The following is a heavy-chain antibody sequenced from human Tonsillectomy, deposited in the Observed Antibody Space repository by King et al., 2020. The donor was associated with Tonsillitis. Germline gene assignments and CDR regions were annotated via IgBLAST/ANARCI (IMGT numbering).Heavy chain of an antibody. J-gene: IGHJ4*02. D-gene: IGHD4-23*01. CDR1: GFTFSAYW. CDR2: ISTDGDTT. CDR3: AREATVGGRYFDY. Sequence: VQPVESGGGLVQPGGSLRLSCAASGFTFSAYWMHWVRQVPGRGLVWVSRISTDGDTTNYADSVKGRFTISRDNANNTLYQQINSLRAEDTAVYYCAREATVGGRYFDYWGQGILVTVSS. V-gene: IGHV3-74*01.